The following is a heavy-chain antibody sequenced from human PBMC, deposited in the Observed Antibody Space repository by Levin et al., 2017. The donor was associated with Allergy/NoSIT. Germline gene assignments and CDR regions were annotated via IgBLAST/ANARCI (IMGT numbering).Heavy chain of an antibody. J-gene: IGHJ6*02. Sequence: SVKVSCKASGGTFSNYAFSWVRQAPGQGLEWMGGIIPMFGTASYVQKFQGRVTITADGSTNTVYMDLSSLRSEDRAVYYCARDIGPGNYGNYAMDVWGQGTTVTVYS. CDR2: IIPMFGTA. CDR1: GGTFSNYA. CDR3: ARDIGPGNYGNYAMDV. V-gene: IGHV1-69*13. D-gene: IGHD1-7*01.